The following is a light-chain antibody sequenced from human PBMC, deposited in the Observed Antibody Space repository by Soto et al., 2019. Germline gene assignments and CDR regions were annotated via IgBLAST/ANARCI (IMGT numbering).Light chain of an antibody. CDR1: QSISSY. Sequence: EIQMAESPSALSGSLGDRVTSTCRASQSISSYLNWYQQKPGKAPKLLIYAASSLQSGVPSRFSGRGSGTDFTLTIRTLPPDHFATYSCQQRRTFPQGTKVDIK. V-gene: IGKV1-39*01. CDR2: AAS. J-gene: IGKJ1*01. CDR3: QQRRT.